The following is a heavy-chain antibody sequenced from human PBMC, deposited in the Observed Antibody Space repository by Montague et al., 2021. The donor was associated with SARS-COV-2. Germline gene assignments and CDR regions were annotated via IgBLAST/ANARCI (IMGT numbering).Heavy chain of an antibody. CDR2: IYYSGST. Sequence: SETLSLTCTVSGGSISSYYWSWIRQPPGKGLEWIGYIYYSGSTXXXPSXXXRVTMSVDTSKNQFSLKLSSVTAADTAVYYCARTYYDILTGYYNRGAFDIWGQGTMVTVSS. CDR3: ARTYYDILTGYYNRGAFDI. D-gene: IGHD3-9*01. J-gene: IGHJ3*02. V-gene: IGHV4-59*08. CDR1: GGSISSYY.